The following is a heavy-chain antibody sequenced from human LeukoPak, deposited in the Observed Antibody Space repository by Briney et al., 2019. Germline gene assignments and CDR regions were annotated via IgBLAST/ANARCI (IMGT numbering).Heavy chain of an antibody. Sequence: SETLSLTCTVSGGSISSGDYYWSWIRQPPGKGLEWIGYIYYSGSTYYNPSLKSRVTISVDTSKNQFSLKLSSVTAADTAVYYRARVGVPSEARVAATDYWGQGTLVTVSS. D-gene: IGHD2-15*01. CDR2: IYYSGST. CDR3: ARVGVPSEARVAATDY. V-gene: IGHV4-30-4*01. J-gene: IGHJ4*02. CDR1: GGSISSGDYY.